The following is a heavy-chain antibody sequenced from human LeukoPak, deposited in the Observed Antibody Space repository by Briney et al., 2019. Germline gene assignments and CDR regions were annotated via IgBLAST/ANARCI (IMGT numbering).Heavy chain of an antibody. J-gene: IGHJ4*02. CDR2: IRYDGSNK. CDR1: GFTFSSYG. Sequence: GGSLRLSCAASGFTFSSYGMHWVRQAPGKGLEWVAFIRYDGSNKYYADSVKGRFTISRDNSKNTLYLQMNSLRAEDTAVYYCAGDDSSGYFFAYWGQGTLVTVSS. CDR3: AGDDSSGYFFAY. V-gene: IGHV3-30*02. D-gene: IGHD3-22*01.